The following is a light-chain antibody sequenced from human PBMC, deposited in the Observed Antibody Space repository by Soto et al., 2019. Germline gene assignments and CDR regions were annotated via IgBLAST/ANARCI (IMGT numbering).Light chain of an antibody. CDR3: QQRSNWPRT. Sequence: IELTQSPATLSLSTGESATLSCRASQSVSSYLSWYQQKPGQAPRLLVYDASNRATGIPARFSGSGSGTDFTLTISSLEPEDFAVYYCQQRSNWPRTFGQGTKV. J-gene: IGKJ1*01. V-gene: IGKV3-11*01. CDR1: QSVSSY. CDR2: DAS.